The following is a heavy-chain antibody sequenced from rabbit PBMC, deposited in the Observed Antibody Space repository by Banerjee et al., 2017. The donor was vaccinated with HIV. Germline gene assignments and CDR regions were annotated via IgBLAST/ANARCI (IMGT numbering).Heavy chain of an antibody. CDR3: ARVGYTYGDGGDGYSKWGL. D-gene: IGHD6-1*01. V-gene: IGHV1S43*01. J-gene: IGHJ3*01. Sequence: QQQLEESGGGLVKPGGTLTLTCKASGFDLSSYWICWVRQAPGKGLEWIGYIDPVFGSTDYASWVNGRFTISSHNAQNMLYLQLNSLTAADTATYFCARVGYTYGDGGDGYSKWGLWGQGTLVTVS. CDR2: IDPVFGST. CDR1: GFDLSSYW.